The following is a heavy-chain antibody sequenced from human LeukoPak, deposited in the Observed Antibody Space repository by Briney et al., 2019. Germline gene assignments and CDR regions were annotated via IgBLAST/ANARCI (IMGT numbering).Heavy chain of an antibody. J-gene: IGHJ6*02. V-gene: IGHV3-30-3*01. Sequence: GGSLRLSCAASGFTFSSYAMHWVRQAPGKGLGWVAVISYDGSNKYYADSVKGRFTISRDNSKDTLYLQMNSLGAEDTAVYYCARDNCSSTSCLPDYYYYGMDVWGQGTTVTVSS. D-gene: IGHD2-2*01. CDR3: ARDNCSSTSCLPDYYYYGMDV. CDR2: ISYDGSNK. CDR1: GFTFSSYA.